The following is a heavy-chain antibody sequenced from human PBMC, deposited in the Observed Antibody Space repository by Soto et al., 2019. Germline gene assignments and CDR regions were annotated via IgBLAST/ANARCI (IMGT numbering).Heavy chain of an antibody. D-gene: IGHD1-26*01. J-gene: IGHJ4*02. CDR3: ARDPNIVGATTFFDY. V-gene: IGHV1-69*13. Sequence: ASVKVSCKASGGTFSSYAISWVRQAPGQGIEWMGVIILIFGTENYAKKFQGRVTITADESTSTAYMELSSLRSEDTAVYYCARDPNIVGATTFFDYWGQGTLVTVSS. CDR2: IILIFGTE. CDR1: GGTFSSYA.